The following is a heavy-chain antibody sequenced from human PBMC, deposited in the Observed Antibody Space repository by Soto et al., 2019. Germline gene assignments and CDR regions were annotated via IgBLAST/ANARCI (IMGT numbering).Heavy chain of an antibody. D-gene: IGHD6-19*01. CDR3: ARENREAVAGTFDY. J-gene: IGHJ4*02. CDR2: IYYSGST. Sequence: SEILSLTCTVSGGSISSGDYYWSWIRQPPGKGLEWIGYIYYSGSTYYNPSLKSRVTISVDTSKNQFSLKLSSVTAADTAVYYCARENREAVAGTFDYWGQGTLVTVSS. CDR1: GGSISSGDYY. V-gene: IGHV4-30-4*01.